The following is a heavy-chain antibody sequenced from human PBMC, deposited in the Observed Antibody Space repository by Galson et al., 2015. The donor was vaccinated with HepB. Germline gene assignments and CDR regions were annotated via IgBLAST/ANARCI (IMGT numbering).Heavy chain of an antibody. CDR3: ARVADADYGDHSHFDY. CDR1: GFTFSSYT. J-gene: IGHJ4*02. Sequence: SLRLSCAASGFTFSSYTMNWVRQAPGKGLEWLSYISSTGTYTNYADPVKGRFTISRDNAKNSLYLQMNNLRAEDTAVYYCARVADADYGDHSHFDYWGQGTLVTVSS. CDR2: ISSTGTYT. D-gene: IGHD4-17*01. V-gene: IGHV3-21*05.